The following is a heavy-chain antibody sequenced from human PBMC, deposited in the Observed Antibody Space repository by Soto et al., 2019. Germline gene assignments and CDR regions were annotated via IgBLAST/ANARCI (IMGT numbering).Heavy chain of an antibody. V-gene: IGHV3-21*01. Sequence: GSLRLAGAASVFTCSSYSMNWVRQAPGKGLEWVSSISSSSSYIYYADSVKGRFTISRDNAKNSLYLQMNSLRAEDTAVYYCARDLGSGYSYGYLLYWGQGTLVTVSS. CDR3: ARDLGSGYSYGYLLY. D-gene: IGHD5-18*01. J-gene: IGHJ4*02. CDR2: ISSSSSYI. CDR1: VFTCSSYS.